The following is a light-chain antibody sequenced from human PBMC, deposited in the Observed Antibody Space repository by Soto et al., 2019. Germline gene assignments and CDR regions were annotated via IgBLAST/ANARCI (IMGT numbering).Light chain of an antibody. CDR1: QSLLHSNGYNY. J-gene: IGKJ1*01. CDR2: LGS. Sequence: DIVMTQSPLSLPVTPGEPASISCRSSQSLLHSNGYNYLDWYLQKPGQSPQLLIYLGSNRASGVPDRFSGSGSGTDFTLKIRRVEAEDVGVYYCMQALQTPTFGQGTKVDIK. CDR3: MQALQTPT. V-gene: IGKV2-28*01.